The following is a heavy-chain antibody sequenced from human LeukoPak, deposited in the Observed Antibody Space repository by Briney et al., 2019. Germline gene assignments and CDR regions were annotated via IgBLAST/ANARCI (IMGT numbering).Heavy chain of an antibody. J-gene: IGHJ4*02. V-gene: IGHV4-59*01. CDR1: GGSISSYY. D-gene: IGHD1-26*01. Sequence: SETLSLTCSVSGGSISSYYWSWIRQPPGKGLEWIGYIYYSGSTNYNPSLKSRVTISVDTSKNQFSLRLSSVTAADTAVYYCARVFVGAISLHFDYGGQGTLVTVSS. CDR2: IYYSGST. CDR3: ARVFVGAISLHFDY.